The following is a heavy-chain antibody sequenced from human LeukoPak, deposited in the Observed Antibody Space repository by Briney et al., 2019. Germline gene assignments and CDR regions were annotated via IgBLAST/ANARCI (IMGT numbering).Heavy chain of an antibody. CDR1: GFTFSSYE. J-gene: IGHJ4*02. CDR2: ISYDGSNK. V-gene: IGHV3-30*04. D-gene: IGHD3-22*01. Sequence: GGSLRLSCAASGFTFSSYEMNWVRQAPGKGLEWVAVISYDGSNKYYADSVKGRFTTSRDNSKNSLYLQMNSLRAEDTAVYYCAREAQDYYDSSGYGDYWGQGTLVTVSS. CDR3: AREAQDYYDSSGYGDY.